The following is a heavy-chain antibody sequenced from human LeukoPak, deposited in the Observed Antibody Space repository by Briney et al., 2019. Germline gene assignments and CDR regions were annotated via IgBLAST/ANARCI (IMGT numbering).Heavy chain of an antibody. CDR1: GGSFSGYY. D-gene: IGHD3-22*01. Sequence: SETLSLTCAVYGGSFSGYYWSWIRQPPGKGLEWIGEINRSGSTNYNPSLKSRVTISVDTSKNQFSLNLSSVTAADTAVYYCARGDDSNAYYFDYWGQGTLVTVSS. V-gene: IGHV4-34*01. CDR2: INRSGST. J-gene: IGHJ4*02. CDR3: ARGDDSNAYYFDY.